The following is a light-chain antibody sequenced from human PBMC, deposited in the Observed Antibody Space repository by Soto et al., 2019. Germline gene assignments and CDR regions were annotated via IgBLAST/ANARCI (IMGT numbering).Light chain of an antibody. Sequence: DIRMTQSPSPLSASVGARVPITCQATQVIGTYLNWYQQKPGKAPKLLIYEASNLETGVPSRFSGSGSGTEFTFTIISLQPEDAVTYYCQQYFDVPLTFGGGTKVDIK. CDR3: QQYFDVPLT. J-gene: IGKJ4*01. CDR2: EAS. CDR1: QVIGTY. V-gene: IGKV1-33*01.